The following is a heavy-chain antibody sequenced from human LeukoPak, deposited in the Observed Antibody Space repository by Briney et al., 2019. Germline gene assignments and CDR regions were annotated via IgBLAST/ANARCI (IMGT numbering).Heavy chain of an antibody. CDR3: ARRVVVPAAPYYFDY. CDR1: GFTFSNYN. Sequence: GGSLRLSCAASGFTFSNYNMNWVRQAPGKGLEWVSYISSSGGTIYYADSVKGRFTISRDNAKNTLYLQMNSLRAEDTAVYYCARRVVVPAAPYYFDYWGQGTLVTVSS. CDR2: ISSSGGTI. J-gene: IGHJ4*02. V-gene: IGHV3-48*01. D-gene: IGHD2-2*01.